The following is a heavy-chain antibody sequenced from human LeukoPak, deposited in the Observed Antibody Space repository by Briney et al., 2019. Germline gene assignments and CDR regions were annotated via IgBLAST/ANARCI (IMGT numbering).Heavy chain of an antibody. CDR3: AREHDSSGYYFDY. J-gene: IGHJ4*02. CDR2: IIPIFGTA. CDR1: GGTISSYA. V-gene: IGHV1-69*13. D-gene: IGHD3-22*01. Sequence: ASVKVSCKASGGTISSYAISWVRQAPGQGLEWMGGIIPIFGTANYAQKFQGRVTITADESTSTAYMELSSLRSEDTAVYYCAREHDSSGYYFDYWGQGTLVTVSS.